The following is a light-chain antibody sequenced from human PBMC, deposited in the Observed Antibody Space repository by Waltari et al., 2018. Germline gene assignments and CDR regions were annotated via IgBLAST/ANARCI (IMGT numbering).Light chain of an antibody. CDR2: GAS. CDR3: QQYSNWPYT. CDR1: QSVSSN. V-gene: IGKV3-15*01. Sequence: EIVMTQSPATLSVSPGERATLSCRASQSVSSNLAWDQQKPGQALRLLIYGASTRATGIPGSLGGSGSGTEFTLTISRLQSEDFAVYYCQQYSNWPYTFGQGTKLEIK. J-gene: IGKJ2*01.